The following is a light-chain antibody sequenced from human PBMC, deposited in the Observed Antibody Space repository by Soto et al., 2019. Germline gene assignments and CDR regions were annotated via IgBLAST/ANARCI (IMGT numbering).Light chain of an antibody. CDR3: QQYGSSPRT. J-gene: IGKJ1*01. Sequence: EVVMTQSPATLSVSPGERATLSCRASQTVSSSLAWYQQKPGQAPRLLIYGASSRATGIPDRFSGSGSGTDFTLTISRLEPEDFAVYCCQQYGSSPRTFGQGTKVDIK. V-gene: IGKV3-20*01. CDR1: QTVSSS. CDR2: GAS.